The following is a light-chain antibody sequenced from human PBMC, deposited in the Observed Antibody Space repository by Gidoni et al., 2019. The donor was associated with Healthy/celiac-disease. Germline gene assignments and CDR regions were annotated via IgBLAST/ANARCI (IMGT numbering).Light chain of an antibody. Sequence: EIVLTQSPATLSLSPGERATLSCRSSQSVRSYLAWYQQKPGQTPMLLIYDASNRATGIPARFSGRGSGTDFTLTISSLGPEDFAVYYCQQRSNWPITFGQGTRLEIK. V-gene: IGKV3-11*01. CDR1: QSVRSY. CDR3: QQRSNWPIT. CDR2: DAS. J-gene: IGKJ5*01.